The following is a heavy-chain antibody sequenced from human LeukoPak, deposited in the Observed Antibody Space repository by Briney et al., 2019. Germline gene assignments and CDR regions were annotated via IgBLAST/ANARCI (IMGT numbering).Heavy chain of an antibody. CDR1: GYTFTSYD. V-gene: IGHV1-8*01. Sequence: GASVKVSCKASGYTFTSYDINWVRQATGQGLEWMGWMNPNSGNTGYAQKFQGRVTITADKSTSTAYMELSSLRSEDTAVYYCARDPLVQYYYDSSGXXXYFDYWGQGTLVTVSS. CDR2: MNPNSGNT. J-gene: IGHJ4*02. CDR3: ARDPLVQYYYDSSGXXXYFDY. D-gene: IGHD3-22*01.